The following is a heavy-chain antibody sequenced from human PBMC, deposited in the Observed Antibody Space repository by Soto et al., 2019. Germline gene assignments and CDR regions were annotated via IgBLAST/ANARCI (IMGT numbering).Heavy chain of an antibody. J-gene: IGHJ4*02. Sequence: EVQLVESGGGLVQPGGSLRLSCAASGFTFSSYWMSWVRQAPGKGLEWVANIKQDGSEKYYVDSVKGRFTISRDNAKNSLYLQMNSLGAEDTAVYYCARGGGVVSFDYWGQGTLVTVSS. V-gene: IGHV3-7*01. D-gene: IGHD3-16*02. CDR2: IKQDGSEK. CDR1: GFTFSSYW. CDR3: ARGGGVVSFDY.